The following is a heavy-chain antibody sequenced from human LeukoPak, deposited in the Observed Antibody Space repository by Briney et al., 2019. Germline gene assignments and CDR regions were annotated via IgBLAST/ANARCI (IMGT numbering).Heavy chain of an antibody. Sequence: SGGSLRLSCAASGFTFSSYGMSWVRRAPGKGLEWVSAIGGSGGRTYYADSVKGRFTISRDNSKNTLYLQMNSLRVEDTAIYYCAKAPAGPEYSSTWKFGYNWFDPWGQGTLVTVSS. CDR1: GFTFSSYG. V-gene: IGHV3-23*01. CDR2: IGGSGGRT. J-gene: IGHJ5*02. CDR3: AKAPAGPEYSSTWKFGYNWFDP. D-gene: IGHD6-13*01.